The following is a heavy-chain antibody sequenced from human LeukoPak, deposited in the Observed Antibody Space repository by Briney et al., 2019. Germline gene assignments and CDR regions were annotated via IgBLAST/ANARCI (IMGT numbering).Heavy chain of an antibody. CDR2: ISSSSSSI. CDR3: ARDLLEAPSFLEWLPQYYFDY. CDR1: GFTFNSYN. V-gene: IGHV3-21*06. D-gene: IGHD3-3*01. J-gene: IGHJ4*02. Sequence: GGSLRLSCVASGFTFNSYNMNWVRQAPGKGLEWVSSISSSSSSIYYADSVKGRFSISRDNAKNSLYLQMNSLRAEDTAVYYCARDLLEAPSFLEWLPQYYFDYWGQGTLVTVSS.